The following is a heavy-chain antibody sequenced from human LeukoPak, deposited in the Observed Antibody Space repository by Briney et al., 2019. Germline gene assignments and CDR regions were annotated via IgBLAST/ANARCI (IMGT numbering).Heavy chain of an antibody. V-gene: IGHV3-21*01. CDR3: ARELVAAYGAFDI. Sequence: GSLRLSCGSSGIPLRSYSMKWVPPASGKGLEWVSSISSSSSYIYYADSVKGRFTISRDNAKNSLYLQMNSLRAEDTAVYYCARELVAAYGAFDIWGQGTMVTVSS. J-gene: IGHJ3*02. D-gene: IGHD2-15*01. CDR1: GIPLRSYS. CDR2: ISSSSSYI.